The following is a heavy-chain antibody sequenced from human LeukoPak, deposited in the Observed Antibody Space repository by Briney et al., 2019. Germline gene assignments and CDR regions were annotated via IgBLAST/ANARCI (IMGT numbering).Heavy chain of an antibody. CDR3: ASKADVLLESLGAFDI. J-gene: IGHJ3*02. CDR2: IIPIFGTA. D-gene: IGHD3-10*01. CDR1: GGTFSSYA. V-gene: IGHV1-69*05. Sequence: ASVKVSCKASGGTFSSYAISWVRQAPGQGLEWMGGIIPIFGTANYAQKFQGRVTITTDESTSTAYMEMSSLRSEDTAVYYCASKADVLLESLGAFDIWGQGTMVTVSS.